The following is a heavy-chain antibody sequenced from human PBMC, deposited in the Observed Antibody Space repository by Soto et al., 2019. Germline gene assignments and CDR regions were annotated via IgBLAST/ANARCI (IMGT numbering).Heavy chain of an antibody. V-gene: IGHV1-69*01. CDR3: ARIPRYSFPTSDPLDN. CDR1: GGTFNTYT. CDR2: IIPIFGTT. Sequence: QVQLVQSGTDVKKPGSSVTVSCKASGGTFNTYTFSWVRQAPGQGLEWMGSIIPIFGTTHYAQSVQGRLSITAEQSSTTTYMELRSLTSHDTALYYCARIPRYSFPTSDPLDNWGQGTLVTVSS. J-gene: IGHJ1*01. D-gene: IGHD1-26*01.